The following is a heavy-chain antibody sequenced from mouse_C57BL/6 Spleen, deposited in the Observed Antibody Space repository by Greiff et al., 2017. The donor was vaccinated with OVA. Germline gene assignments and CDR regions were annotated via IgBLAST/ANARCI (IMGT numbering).Heavy chain of an antibody. J-gene: IGHJ2*01. CDR2: INPNYGTT. V-gene: IGHV1-39*01. CDR1: GYSFTDYN. D-gene: IGHD1-1*01. CDR3: ARSPLITTVVATENYFDY. Sequence: EVQLQESGPELVKPGASVKISCKASGYSFTDYNMNWVKQSNGKSLEWIGVINPNYGTTSYNQKFKGKATLTVDQSSSTAYMQLNSLTSEDSAVYYGARSPLITTVVATENYFDYWGQGTTLTVSS.